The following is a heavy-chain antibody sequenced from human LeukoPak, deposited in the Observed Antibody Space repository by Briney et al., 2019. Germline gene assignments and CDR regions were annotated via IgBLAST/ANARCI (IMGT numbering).Heavy chain of an antibody. V-gene: IGHV3-53*01. D-gene: IGHD4-17*01. J-gene: IGHJ4*02. Sequence: GTLSLTCGVSGGSIDITNYWSWVRQAPGKGLEWVSTSASGGSSYYADSVKGRFTISRDNSKNTLYLQMNSLGAEDTAVYYCAKATVTHLIDYWGQGTLVTVSS. CDR1: GGSIDITNY. CDR3: AKATVTHLIDY. CDR2: SASGGSS.